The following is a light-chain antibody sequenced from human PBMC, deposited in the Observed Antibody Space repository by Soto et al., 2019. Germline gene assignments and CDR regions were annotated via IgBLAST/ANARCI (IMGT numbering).Light chain of an antibody. V-gene: IGKV3-15*01. J-gene: IGKJ4*01. CDR2: GAS. CDR1: QSVSSN. Sequence: EIVMTQSPATLSVSPGERATLSCRVSQSVSSNLAWYQQKPGQAPRLLIYGASTRATDIPARFSGSGSGTDSTLTISSLQSEDFAVYYCQQYNNWPPLTFGGGTKVEIK. CDR3: QQYNNWPPLT.